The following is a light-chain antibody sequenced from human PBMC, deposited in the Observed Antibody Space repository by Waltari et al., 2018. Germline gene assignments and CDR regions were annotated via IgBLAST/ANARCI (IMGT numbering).Light chain of an antibody. CDR3: QQYYEAPRT. CDR2: AAS. J-gene: IGKJ2*02. V-gene: IGKV1-NL1*01. CDR1: QGIRDS. Sequence: DIQLTQSPSSLSATLGDRVTITCRASQGIRDSLAWYQKKQGKAPKLLVHAASRLESGVPSRFSGSGSGPEYTLTISSLQPEDLATYYCQQYYEAPRTFGQGTKLEI.